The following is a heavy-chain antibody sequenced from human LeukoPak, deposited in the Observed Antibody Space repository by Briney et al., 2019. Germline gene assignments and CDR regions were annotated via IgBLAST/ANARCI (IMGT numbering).Heavy chain of an antibody. Sequence: GSSLRLSCAASGFAFRSYGMHWVRQAPGKGLEWVADIWYDGSNKYYADSVKGRFTISRDNSKDTLYLQMNSLRAEDTAVYYCAKMGKGSGYDVGYWGQGTLVIASS. V-gene: IGHV3-33*06. D-gene: IGHD5-12*01. CDR2: IWYDGSNK. J-gene: IGHJ4*02. CDR3: AKMGKGSGYDVGY. CDR1: GFAFRSYG.